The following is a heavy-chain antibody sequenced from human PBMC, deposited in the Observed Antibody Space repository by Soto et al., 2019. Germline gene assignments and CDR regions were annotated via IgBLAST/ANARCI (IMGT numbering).Heavy chain of an antibody. J-gene: IGHJ4*02. D-gene: IGHD6-13*01. V-gene: IGHV3-23*01. CDR1: GFTCGSYA. CDR3: AKEAAAGPKDDY. CDR2: ISGSGGST. Sequence: VGSLRLPWAAAGFTCGSYAMSWVLQAPRKGLEWVSAISGSGGSTYYADSVKGRFTISRDNSKNTLYLQMNSLRAEVTAVYYGAKEAAAGPKDDYWGQGTLVTVSS.